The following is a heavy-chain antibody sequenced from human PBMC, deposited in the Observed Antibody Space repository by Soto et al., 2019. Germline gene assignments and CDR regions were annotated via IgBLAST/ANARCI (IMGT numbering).Heavy chain of an antibody. V-gene: IGHV3-23*01. Sequence: GGALRLSCAASGFTFSTYPMTWVRQAPGQGLEWVSAISGTGGSTYYTDSVKGRFTISRDNAKNTLYLQMSSLRADDTAVYFCAKDGSGNYPYYGIVVWGQGTAVTV. CDR2: ISGTGGST. CDR1: GFTFSTYP. D-gene: IGHD2-15*01. J-gene: IGHJ6*02. CDR3: AKDGSGNYPYYGIVV.